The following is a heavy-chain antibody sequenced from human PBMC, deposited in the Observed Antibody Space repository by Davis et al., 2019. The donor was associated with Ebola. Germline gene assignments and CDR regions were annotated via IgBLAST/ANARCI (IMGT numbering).Heavy chain of an antibody. CDR3: ARHPPWVYSTSSGFWFDP. D-gene: IGHD6-6*01. V-gene: IGHV4-34*01. CDR2: INHSGST. Sequence: SETLSLTCAVYGGSFSGYYWSWIRQPPGKGLEWIGEINHSGSTNYNPSLKSRVTISVDTSKNQFSLKLSSVTAADTAVYYCARHPPWVYSTSSGFWFDPWGQGTLVTVSS. CDR1: GGSFSGYY. J-gene: IGHJ5*02.